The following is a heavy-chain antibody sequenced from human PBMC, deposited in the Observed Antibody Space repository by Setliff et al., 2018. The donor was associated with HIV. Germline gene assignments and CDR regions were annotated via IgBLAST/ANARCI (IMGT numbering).Heavy chain of an antibody. Sequence: ASVKVSCKASGYTFTSYAMHWVRQAPGQRLEWMGWINAGNGNTKYSQRFQDRVTMTRDTSTSTVYMELSSLRSEDTAVYYCAREARYQDRYYYYMDVWGKGTTVTVSS. CDR2: INAGNGNT. CDR1: GYTFTSYA. D-gene: IGHD1-20*01. V-gene: IGHV1-3*01. CDR3: AREARYQDRYYYYMDV. J-gene: IGHJ6*03.